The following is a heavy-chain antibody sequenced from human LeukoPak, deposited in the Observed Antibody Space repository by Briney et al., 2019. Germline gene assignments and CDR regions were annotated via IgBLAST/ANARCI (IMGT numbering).Heavy chain of an antibody. CDR1: GGSISSYY. J-gene: IGHJ5*02. D-gene: IGHD6-19*01. V-gene: IGHV4-4*07. Sequence: SETLSLTCTVSGGSISSYYWSWIRQPAGKGLEWIGRIYTSGSTNYNPSLKSRVTMSVDTSKNQFSLKLSSVTAADTAVYYCAREAVAGGYNWFDPWGQGTLVTVSS. CDR2: IYTSGST. CDR3: AREAVAGGYNWFDP.